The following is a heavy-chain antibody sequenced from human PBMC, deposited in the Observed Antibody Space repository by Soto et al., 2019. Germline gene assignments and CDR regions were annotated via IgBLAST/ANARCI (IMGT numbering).Heavy chain of an antibody. CDR2: ISYDGSNK. J-gene: IGHJ4*02. D-gene: IGHD5-12*01. CDR1: GFTFSSYA. V-gene: IGHV3-30-3*01. Sequence: QVQLVESGGGVVQPGRSLRLSCAASGFTFSSYAMHWVRQAPGKGLEWVAVISYDGSNKYYADSVKGRFTISRDNSKNTLYLQMNSLRAEDTAVYYCARDLLATNYYFDYWGQGTLVTVSS. CDR3: ARDLLATNYYFDY.